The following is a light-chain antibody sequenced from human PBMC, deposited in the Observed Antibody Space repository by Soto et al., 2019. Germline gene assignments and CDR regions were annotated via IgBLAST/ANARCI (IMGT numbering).Light chain of an antibody. Sequence: EIMLTQSPGTLSLYPGERATLSCRASQSVSSSYLAWYQQKPGQAPRLLIYGASSRATGIPDRFSGSGSGTDFTLTISRLEPEDFAVYYCQQYGSSPRFTFGPGTKVDIK. CDR1: QSVSSSY. V-gene: IGKV3-20*01. CDR2: GAS. J-gene: IGKJ3*01. CDR3: QQYGSSPRFT.